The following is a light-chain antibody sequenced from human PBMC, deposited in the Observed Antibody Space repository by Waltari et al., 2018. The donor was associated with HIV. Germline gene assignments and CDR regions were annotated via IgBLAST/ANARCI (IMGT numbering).Light chain of an antibody. CDR3: CSYAGSNTFV. CDR2: EGS. J-gene: IGLJ1*01. CDR1: NSDVGSYNL. Sequence: QSALTQPASVSGSPGQSITISCTGTNSDVGSYNLVSWSQQHPGKAPKLMVYEGSKWPSGVSNRFSGSKSGNTASLTISGLQAEDEADYYCCSYAGSNTFVFGTGTKVTVL. V-gene: IGLV2-23*03.